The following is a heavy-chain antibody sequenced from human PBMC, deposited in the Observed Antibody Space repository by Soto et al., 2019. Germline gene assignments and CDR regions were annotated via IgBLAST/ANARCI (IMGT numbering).Heavy chain of an antibody. D-gene: IGHD5-12*01. CDR1: VFTFSSYS. J-gene: IGHJ4*02. V-gene: IGHV3-21*01. Sequence: EVQLVESGGGLVKPGGSLRLSCAASVFTFSSYSMNWVRQAPGKGLEWVSSISSSSSYIYYADSVKGRFTISRDNAKNSLYLQMNSLRAEDTAVYYCASMPREYSGYDLGYWGQGTLVTVSS. CDR3: ASMPREYSGYDLGY. CDR2: ISSSSSYI.